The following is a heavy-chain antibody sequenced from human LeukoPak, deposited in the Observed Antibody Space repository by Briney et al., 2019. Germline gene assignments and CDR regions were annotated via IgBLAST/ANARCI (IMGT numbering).Heavy chain of an antibody. J-gene: IGHJ4*02. CDR2: INSDGSST. CDR1: GFTFSSYW. Sequence: GGSLRLSCAASGFTFSSYWMHWVRQAPGKGLVWVSRINSDGSSTSYADSVKGRFTISRDNAKNTLYLQMNSLRAEDTAVYYCAKGPHVIVVVTSTYFDYWGQGTLVTVSS. CDR3: AKGPHVIVVVTSTYFDY. D-gene: IGHD3-22*01. V-gene: IGHV3-74*01.